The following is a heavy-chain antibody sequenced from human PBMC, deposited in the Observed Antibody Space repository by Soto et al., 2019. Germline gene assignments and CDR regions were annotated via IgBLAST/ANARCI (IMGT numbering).Heavy chain of an antibody. CDR1: GYTLTSYY. V-gene: IGHV1-46*01. CDR2: INPSGGST. J-gene: IGHJ4*02. CDR3: VMLRRVAGDFDY. D-gene: IGHD6-19*01. Sequence: QVQLVQSGAEVKKPGASVKISCKASGYTLTSYYMHWVRQAPGQGLEWMGIINPSGGSTSYAQKFQGRVTMTRDTSTSTVYMELSSLRSEDTAVYYCVMLRRVAGDFDYWGQGTLVTVST.